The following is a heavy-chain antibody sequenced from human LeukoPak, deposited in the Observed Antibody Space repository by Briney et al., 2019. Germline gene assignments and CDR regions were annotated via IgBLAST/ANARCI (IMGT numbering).Heavy chain of an antibody. CDR1: GGSFSGYY. CDR2: INHSGST. J-gene: IGHJ6*02. Sequence: PSETLSLTCAVYGGSFSGYYWSWIRQPPGKGLEWIGEINHSGSTNYNPSLKSRVTISVDTSKNQFSLKLSSVTAADTAMYYCARGRYYYYGMDVWGQGTTVTVSS. V-gene: IGHV4-34*01. CDR3: ARGRYYYYGMDV.